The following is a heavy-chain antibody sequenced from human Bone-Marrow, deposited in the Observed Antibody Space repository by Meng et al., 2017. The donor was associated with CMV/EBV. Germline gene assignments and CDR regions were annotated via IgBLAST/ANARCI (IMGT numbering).Heavy chain of an antibody. Sequence: GESLKISCAASGFTFSSYGMHWVRQAPGKGLEWVAVIWYDGSNKYYADSVKGRFTISRDNSKNTLYLQMNSLRAEDTAVYYCASSDRGSGVRYGMDVWGQGTTVTVSS. CDR1: GFTFSSYG. CDR2: IWYDGSNK. V-gene: IGHV3-30*19. CDR3: ASSDRGSGVRYGMDV. J-gene: IGHJ6*02. D-gene: IGHD2-15*01.